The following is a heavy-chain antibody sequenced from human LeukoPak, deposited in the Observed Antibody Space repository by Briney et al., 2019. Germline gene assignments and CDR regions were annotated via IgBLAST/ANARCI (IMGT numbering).Heavy chain of an antibody. CDR1: GFSFSNYW. D-gene: IGHD6-19*01. CDR3: AGSSGWLFDY. CDR2: IKEDGSQI. Sequence: GGSLRLSCVGTGFSFSNYWMNWVRQAPGKGLVWVANIKEDGSQIYYVDSVKGRFTVSRDNAKNSVYLQMNSLRAEDTAVYYCAGSSGWLFDYWGQGTLVAVSS. V-gene: IGHV3-7*01. J-gene: IGHJ4*02.